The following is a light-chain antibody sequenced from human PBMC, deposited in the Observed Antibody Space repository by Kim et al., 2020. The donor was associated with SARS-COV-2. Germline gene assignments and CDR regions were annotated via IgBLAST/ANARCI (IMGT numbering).Light chain of an antibody. CDR3: VQQSGHPRT. Sequence: ASVGDRVTITCRASQAIRNELGWYQQKPGKAPKFLIYGASSLQSGVPSRFSGSGSGTEFTLTISSLQPEDFATYFCVQQSGHPRTFGQGTKVDIK. V-gene: IGKV1-17*01. CDR1: QAIRNE. J-gene: IGKJ1*01. CDR2: GAS.